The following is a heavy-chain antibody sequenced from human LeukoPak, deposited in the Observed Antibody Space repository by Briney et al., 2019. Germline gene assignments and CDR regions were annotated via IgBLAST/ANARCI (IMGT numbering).Heavy chain of an antibody. CDR1: GFTFSSYT. CDR2: ITSSSSYI. Sequence: GGSLRLSCAASGFTFSSYTMNWVRQAPGKGPEWVSSITSSSSYIYYADSVKGRFTISRDNARNSLYLQMTSLRAEDTAVYYCARDVGSSGWYYAFDIWGQGTMVTVSS. J-gene: IGHJ3*02. V-gene: IGHV3-21*01. CDR3: ARDVGSSGWYYAFDI. D-gene: IGHD6-19*01.